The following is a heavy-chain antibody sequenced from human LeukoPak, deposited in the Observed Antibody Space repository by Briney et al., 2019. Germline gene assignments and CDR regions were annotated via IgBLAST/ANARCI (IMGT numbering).Heavy chain of an antibody. Sequence: PSETLSVTCTVSGGSISSYYWSWIRQPPGKGLEWIGYIYYSGSTNYNPSLKSRVTISVDTSKNQFSLKLSSVTAADTAVYYCAKDHDYYASGPSWGQGTMVTVSS. CDR2: IYYSGST. CDR1: GGSISSYY. J-gene: IGHJ3*01. CDR3: AKDHDYYASGPS. V-gene: IGHV4-59*12. D-gene: IGHD3-10*01.